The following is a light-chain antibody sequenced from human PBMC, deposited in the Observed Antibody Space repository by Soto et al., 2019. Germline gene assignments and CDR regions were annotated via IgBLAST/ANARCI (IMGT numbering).Light chain of an antibody. Sequence: QSALTQPASVSGSPGQSITISCTGTSSDVGSYNYVSWYQQHPGKAPKLMIYDVSNRPSGVSNRFSGSKSGITASLTISGLQAEDEADYYCSSYTSSSTLEVFGTGTKLTVL. CDR1: SSDVGSYNY. V-gene: IGLV2-14*01. CDR2: DVS. J-gene: IGLJ1*01. CDR3: SSYTSSSTLEV.